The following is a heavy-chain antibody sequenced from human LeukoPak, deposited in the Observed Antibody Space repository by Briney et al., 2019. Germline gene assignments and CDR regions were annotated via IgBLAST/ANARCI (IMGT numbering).Heavy chain of an antibody. V-gene: IGHV1-2*02. CDR2: INPNSGGT. J-gene: IGHJ6*02. Sequence: ASVKVSCKASGYTFTGYYMHWVRQAPGQGLEWMGWINPNSGGTNYAQKFQGRVTMTRDTSISTAYMELSRLRSDDTAVYYCARDPGASTYKYYYYYGMDVWGQGTTVTVSS. CDR3: ARDPGASTYKYYYYYGMDV. D-gene: IGHD1-14*01. CDR1: GYTFTGYY.